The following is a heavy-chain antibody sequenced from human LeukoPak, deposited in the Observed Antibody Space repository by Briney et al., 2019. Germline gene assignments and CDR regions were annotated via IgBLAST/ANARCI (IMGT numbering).Heavy chain of an antibody. Sequence: SETLSLTCAVYGGSFSGYYWSWIRQPPGKGLEWIGEINHSGSTNYNPSLKSRVTISVDTSKNQFSLKLSSVTAADTAVYYCARGGILTMIPGRPAFDPWGQGTLVTVSS. J-gene: IGHJ5*02. V-gene: IGHV4-34*01. CDR3: ARGGILTMIPGRPAFDP. CDR1: GGSFSGYY. D-gene: IGHD3-22*01. CDR2: INHSGST.